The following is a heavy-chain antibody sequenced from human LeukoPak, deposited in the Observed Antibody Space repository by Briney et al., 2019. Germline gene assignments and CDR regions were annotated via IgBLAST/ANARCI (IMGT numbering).Heavy chain of an antibody. D-gene: IGHD1-14*01. V-gene: IGHV3-30-3*01. CDR2: ISYDGSNK. CDR3: ARDAGGDFDY. Sequence: GALRLSCAASGFTFTSYTLHWVRQAPGKGLEWVALISYDGSNKYYADSVKGRFTISRDNSKNTLYLQMNSLRAEDTAVYYCARDAGGDFDYWGQGTLVTVSS. J-gene: IGHJ4*02. CDR1: GFTFTSYT.